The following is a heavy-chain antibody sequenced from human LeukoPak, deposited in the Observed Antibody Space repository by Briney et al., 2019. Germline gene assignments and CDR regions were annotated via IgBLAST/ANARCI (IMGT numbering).Heavy chain of an antibody. D-gene: IGHD6-13*01. CDR3: ARARESMATAGSYFDY. J-gene: IGHJ4*02. CDR1: GGSISSGDYS. Sequence: PSQTLSLTYAVSGGSISSGDYSWSWIRQPPGSGLEWIGYIWHSGHTNYNPSLRSRVTISLARSNSQFSLRLSSVTAADTAVYYCARARESMATAGSYFDYWGQGTLVTVSS. CDR2: IWHSGHT. V-gene: IGHV4-30-2*01.